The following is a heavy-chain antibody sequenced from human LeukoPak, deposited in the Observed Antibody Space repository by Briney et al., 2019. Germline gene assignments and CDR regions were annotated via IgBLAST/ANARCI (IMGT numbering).Heavy chain of an antibody. J-gene: IGHJ4*02. CDR2: TWYDGSTK. Sequence: ARSLRLSWAAAGFTFSSHGMHWVRQAPGKGLEWVAVTWYDGSTKYYADSVKGRFTISRDNSTNTLFLEMNSLRAEDTAAYYCARGTMTTVTYYFDYWGQGTLVTVSS. D-gene: IGHD4-17*01. V-gene: IGHV3-33*02. CDR3: ARGTMTTVTYYFDY. CDR1: GFTFSSHG.